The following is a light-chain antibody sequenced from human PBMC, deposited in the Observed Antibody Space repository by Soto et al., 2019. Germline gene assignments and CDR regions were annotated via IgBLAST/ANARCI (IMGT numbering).Light chain of an antibody. J-gene: IGLJ2*01. CDR1: SSNIGAGYA. Sequence: QSVLTQPPSVSGAPGQRGTISCFGSSSNIGAGYAVHWYQRLPNTAPKLLIYRDTNRSSGVPDRFSGSKSDTSASLAITGLQPYDEADYFCQSFDYSLSAVVFGGGTKLTVL. CDR2: RDT. V-gene: IGLV1-40*01. CDR3: QSFDYSLSAVV.